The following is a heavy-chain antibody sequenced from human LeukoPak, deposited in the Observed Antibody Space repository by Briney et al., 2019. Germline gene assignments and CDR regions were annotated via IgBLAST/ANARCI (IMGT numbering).Heavy chain of an antibody. D-gene: IGHD6-19*01. J-gene: IGHJ4*02. Sequence: ASVRVSCKASGYTFTSYDINWVRQATGQGLEWMGWMNPNSGNTGYAQKFQGRVTMTRNTSISTAYMELSSLRSEDTAVYYCARQLSGWHNTWGYWGQGTLVTVSS. CDR2: MNPNSGNT. CDR1: GYTFTSYD. CDR3: ARQLSGWHNTWGY. V-gene: IGHV1-8*01.